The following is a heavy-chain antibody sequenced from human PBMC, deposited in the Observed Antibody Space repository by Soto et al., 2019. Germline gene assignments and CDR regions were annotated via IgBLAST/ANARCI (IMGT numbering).Heavy chain of an antibody. CDR2: IYYSGST. J-gene: IGHJ4*02. V-gene: IGHV4-30-4*01. CDR1: GGSISSGDYY. CDR3: ARGFFRAYDSSGYYYDY. D-gene: IGHD3-22*01. Sequence: PSETLSLTCTVSGGSISSGDYYWSWIRQPPGKGLEWIGYIYYSGSTYYNPPLKSRVTISVDTSKNQFSLKLSSVTAADTAVYYCARGFFRAYDSSGYYYDYWGQGTLVTVSS.